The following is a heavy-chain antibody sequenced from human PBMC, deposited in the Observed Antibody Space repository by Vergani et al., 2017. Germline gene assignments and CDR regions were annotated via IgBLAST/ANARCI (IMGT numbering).Heavy chain of an antibody. Sequence: QVQLVQSGAEVKKPGASVKVSCKVSGYTLTELSMHWVRQAPGKGLEWMGWINPNSGGTNYAQKFQGWVTMTRDTSISTAYMELSRLRSDDTAVYYCARETGDPFLPYFDYWGQGTLVTVSS. CDR1: GYTLTELS. CDR3: ARETGDPFLPYFDY. CDR2: INPNSGGT. V-gene: IGHV1-2*04. D-gene: IGHD7-27*01. J-gene: IGHJ4*02.